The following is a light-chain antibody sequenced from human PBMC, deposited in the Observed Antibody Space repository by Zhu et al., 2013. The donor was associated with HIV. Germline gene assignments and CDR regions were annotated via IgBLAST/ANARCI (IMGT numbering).Light chain of an antibody. CDR2: GND. CDR3: QAWDSSTPWVV. J-gene: IGLJ2*01. Sequence: QSVLTQPPSASGTPGQRVTISCSGSSSNIGTNYVYWYQQLPGTAPKLLIYGNDRRPSGIPERFSGSNSGNTATLTISGTQAMDEADYYCQAWDSSTPWVVFGGGTKLTVL. V-gene: IGLV1-47*01. CDR1: SSNIGTNY.